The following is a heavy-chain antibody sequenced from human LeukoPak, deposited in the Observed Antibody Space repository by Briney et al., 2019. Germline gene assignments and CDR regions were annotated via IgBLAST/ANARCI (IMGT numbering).Heavy chain of an antibody. D-gene: IGHD1-26*01. CDR2: ISYDGSNK. CDR3: ARVASEHYFDY. CDR1: GFTFSSYA. J-gene: IGHJ4*02. V-gene: IGHV3-30-3*01. Sequence: GGSLRLSCAASGFTFSSYAMHWVRQAPGKGLEWVAVISYDGSNKYYADSVKGRFTISRDNSKNTLYLQMNSLRAEDTAIHYCARVASEHYFDYWGQGTLVTVST.